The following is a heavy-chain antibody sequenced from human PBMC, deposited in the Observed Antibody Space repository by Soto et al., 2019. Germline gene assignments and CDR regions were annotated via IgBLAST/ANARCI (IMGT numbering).Heavy chain of an antibody. CDR3: AKLCRSLGFGSMRYFDSSDSDWYLDL. D-gene: IGHD3-22*01. CDR2: VSFDGRDE. CDR1: GFTLRNHG. Sequence: QVQLVESGGGVVQPGRSLRLSCAVSGFTLRNHGMHWVRQSPGKGLEWVAVVSFDGRDEYYANSVKGRFTVSRDNSRNTVYLQMNSVKDEDTAVYYCAKLCRSLGFGSMRYFDSSDSDWYLDLWGRGTLVTVSS. V-gene: IGHV3-30*18. J-gene: IGHJ2*01.